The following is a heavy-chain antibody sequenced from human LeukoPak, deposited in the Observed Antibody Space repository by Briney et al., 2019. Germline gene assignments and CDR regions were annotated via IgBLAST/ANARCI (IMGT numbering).Heavy chain of an antibody. CDR3: AKRPRAMDY. J-gene: IGHJ4*02. Sequence: GGSLRLSCAASGFTVSSYAMHWVRQAPGKGLEWVAVISYDGSNKYYADSVKGRFTISRDNSKNTLYLQMNSLRAEDTAVYYCAKRPRAMDYWGQGTLVTVSS. D-gene: IGHD5-24*01. V-gene: IGHV3-30-3*02. CDR2: ISYDGSNK. CDR1: GFTVSSYA.